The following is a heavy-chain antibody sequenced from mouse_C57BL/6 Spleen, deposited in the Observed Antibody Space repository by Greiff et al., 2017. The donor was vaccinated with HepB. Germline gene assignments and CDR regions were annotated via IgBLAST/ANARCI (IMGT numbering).Heavy chain of an antibody. V-gene: IGHV1-80*01. Sequence: QVRLKESGAELVKPGASVKISCKASGYAFSSYWMNWVKQRPGKGLEWIGQIYPGDGDTNYNGKFKGKATLTADKSSSTAYMQLSSLTSEDSAVYFCATLYYGNYGFDYWGQGTTLTVSS. CDR1: GYAFSSYW. J-gene: IGHJ2*01. D-gene: IGHD2-1*01. CDR3: ATLYYGNYGFDY. CDR2: IYPGDGDT.